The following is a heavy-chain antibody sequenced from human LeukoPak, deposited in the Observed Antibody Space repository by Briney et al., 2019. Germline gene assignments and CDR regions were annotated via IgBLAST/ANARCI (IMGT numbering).Heavy chain of an antibody. CDR2: INSDGSDT. CDR3: ARARYQRGIAAAGVDY. J-gene: IGHJ4*02. D-gene: IGHD6-13*01. CDR1: GFTFRTYW. V-gene: IGHV3-74*01. Sequence: GGSLRLSCAASGFTFRTYWMQWVRQAPGKGLVWVSQINSDGSDTNYADSVKGRFTISRDNAKNTLYLQMNSLRAGDTAVYYCARARYQRGIAAAGVDYWGQGTLVTVSS.